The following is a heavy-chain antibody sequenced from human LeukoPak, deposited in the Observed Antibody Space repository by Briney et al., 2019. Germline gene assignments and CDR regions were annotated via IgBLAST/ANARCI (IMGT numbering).Heavy chain of an antibody. CDR2: ISDYGRTT. CDR1: GFTFTDYA. J-gene: IGHJ4*02. V-gene: IGHV3-23*01. D-gene: IGHD6-6*01. CDR3: ARSAQEYNSSD. Sequence: PGGSLRLSCAASGFTFTDYAIYWVRQAPGRGLEWVSGISDYGRTTYYADSVKGRFTVSRDNSKNTLYLQMNSLRAEDTAVYYCARSAQEYNSSDWGQGTLVTVSS.